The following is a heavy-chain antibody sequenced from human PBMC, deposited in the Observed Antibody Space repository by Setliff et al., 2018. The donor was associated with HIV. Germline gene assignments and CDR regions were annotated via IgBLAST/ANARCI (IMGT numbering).Heavy chain of an antibody. Sequence: GGSLRLSCAVSGFTFSNYWWSWLRQAPGKGLEWVANIKQDGREQNYVDSVKGRFTISRDNAKNSLYLQMNSLRAEDTAVYYCAKGSPAPQYFQHWGQGTLVTVSS. CDR2: IKQDGREQ. CDR3: AKGSPAPQYFQH. CDR1: GFTFSNYW. V-gene: IGHV3-7*03. J-gene: IGHJ1*01. D-gene: IGHD2-15*01.